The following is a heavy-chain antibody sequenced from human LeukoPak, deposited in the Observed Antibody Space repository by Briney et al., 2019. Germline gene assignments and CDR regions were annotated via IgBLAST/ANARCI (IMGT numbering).Heavy chain of an antibody. J-gene: IGHJ4*02. CDR2: INPNSGGT. CDR1: GGTFSSYA. D-gene: IGHD4-17*01. CDR3: ARVVYGDSIDY. Sequence: ASVKVSCKASGGTFSSYAISWVRQAPGQGLEWMGWINPNSGGTNYAQKFQGRVTMTRDTSISTAYMELSRLRSDDTAVYYCARVVYGDSIDYWGQGTLVTVSS. V-gene: IGHV1-2*02.